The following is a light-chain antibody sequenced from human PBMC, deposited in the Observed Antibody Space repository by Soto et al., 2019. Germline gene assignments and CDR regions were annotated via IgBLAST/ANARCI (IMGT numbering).Light chain of an antibody. CDR1: SSDVGGYDY. Sequence: QSALTQPASVSGSPGQSITISCTGTSSDVGGYDYVSWYQQNPGKAPKLMIYEVFNRPSGVSGRFSGSKSGNTASLTISGLQAEDEGDYYCTSYTVSTTVVFGGGTKVTVL. J-gene: IGLJ2*01. CDR2: EVF. CDR3: TSYTVSTTVV. V-gene: IGLV2-14*01.